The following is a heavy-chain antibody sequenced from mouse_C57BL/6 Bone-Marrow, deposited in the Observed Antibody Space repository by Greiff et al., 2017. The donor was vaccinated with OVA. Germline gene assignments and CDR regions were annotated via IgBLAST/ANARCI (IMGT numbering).Heavy chain of an antibody. CDR3: VCSYRAYFGY. V-gene: IGHV10-1*01. J-gene: IGHJ2*01. CDR1: GFSFNTYA. CDR2: ISSKSNNYAT. D-gene: IGHD3-1*01. Sequence: EVQLVESGGGLVQPKGSLKLSCAASGFSFNTYAMNWVRQAPGKGLEWVARISSKSNNYATYYADSVKDRFTISRDDSESMLYLQMNNLKTEDAAMYYCVCSYRAYFGYWGQGTTLTVSS.